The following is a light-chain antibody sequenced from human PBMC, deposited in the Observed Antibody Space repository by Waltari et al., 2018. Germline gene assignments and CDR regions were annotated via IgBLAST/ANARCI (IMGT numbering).Light chain of an antibody. J-gene: IGKJ1*01. CDR2: GAS. CDR3: QHIGRLPAT. V-gene: IGKV3D-11*02. Sequence: ASQSVSRSLAWYQQKPGQAPKLLIYGASTRATGIPDRFTGSGPGTDFSLTISSLEPEDFAIYFCQHIGRLPATFGKGTKVENK. CDR1: QSVSRS.